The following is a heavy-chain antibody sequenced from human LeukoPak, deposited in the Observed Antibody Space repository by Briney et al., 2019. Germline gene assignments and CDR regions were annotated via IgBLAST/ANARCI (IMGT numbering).Heavy chain of an antibody. CDR1: GGSISSSNW. D-gene: IGHD2-15*01. Sequence: SGTLSLTCAVSGGSISSSNWWSWVRQPPGKGLEWIGEIYHSGSTNYNPSLKSRVTISVDKSKNQFSLKLSSVTAADTAVYYCARRNGGIFGDDLVYFDYWGQGTLVTVSS. CDR3: ARRNGGIFGDDLVYFDY. CDR2: IYHSGST. V-gene: IGHV4-4*02. J-gene: IGHJ4*02.